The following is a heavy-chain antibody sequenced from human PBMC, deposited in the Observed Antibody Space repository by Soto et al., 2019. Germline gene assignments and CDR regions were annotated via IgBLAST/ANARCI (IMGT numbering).Heavy chain of an antibody. Sequence: SETLSLTCTVSGGSISSGDYYWSWIRQPPGKGLERIGYIYYSGSTYYNPSLKSRVTISVDTSKNQFSLKLSSVTAADTAVYYCARSSQNYGDYYFDYWGQGTLVTVSS. V-gene: IGHV4-30-4*01. CDR2: IYYSGST. CDR3: ARSSQNYGDYYFDY. D-gene: IGHD4-17*01. J-gene: IGHJ4*02. CDR1: GGSISSGDYY.